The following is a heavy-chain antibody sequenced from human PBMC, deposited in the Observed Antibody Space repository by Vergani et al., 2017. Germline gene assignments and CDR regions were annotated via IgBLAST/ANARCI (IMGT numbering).Heavy chain of an antibody. Sequence: EVQLVESGGGLVQPGGSLRLSCAASGFTFSSYWMSWVRQAPGKGLEWVANIKQDGSEKYYVDSVKGRFTISRDNAKNSLYLQMNSLRAEDTAVYYCARDPGSSGWYGDYWGQGTLVTVSS. CDR2: IKQDGSEK. D-gene: IGHD6-19*01. J-gene: IGHJ4*02. V-gene: IGHV3-7*01. CDR3: ARDPGSSGWYGDY. CDR1: GFTFSSYW.